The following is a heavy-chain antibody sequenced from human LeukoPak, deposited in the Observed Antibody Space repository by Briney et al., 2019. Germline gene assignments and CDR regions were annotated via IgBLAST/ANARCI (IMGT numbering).Heavy chain of an antibody. CDR3: ARDLSSSKTYYYYYGMDV. J-gene: IGHJ6*02. V-gene: IGHV1-2*02. CDR2: INPNSGGT. D-gene: IGHD2-2*01. CDR1: GYTFTGYY. Sequence: ASVKVTCKASGYTFTGYYMHWVRQAPGQGLEWMGWINPNSGGTNYAQKFQGRVTMTRDTSISTAYMELSRLGSDDTAVYYCARDLSSSKTYYYYYGMDVWGQGATVTVSS.